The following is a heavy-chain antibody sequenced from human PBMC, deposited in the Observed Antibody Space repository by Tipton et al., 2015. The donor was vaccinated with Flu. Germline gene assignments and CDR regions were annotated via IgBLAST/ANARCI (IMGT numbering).Heavy chain of an antibody. V-gene: IGHV3-48*03. D-gene: IGHD7-27*01. CDR2: ISSGGSTI. Sequence: SLRLSCAASGFLFSRYEMNWVRQAPGKGLEWLSYISSGGSTISYADSVRGRFTISRDNAKNSLYLQLNSLGAEDTAVYYCATLTGDDYWGQGDLVTVSS. J-gene: IGHJ4*02. CDR3: ATLTGDDY. CDR1: GFLFSRYE.